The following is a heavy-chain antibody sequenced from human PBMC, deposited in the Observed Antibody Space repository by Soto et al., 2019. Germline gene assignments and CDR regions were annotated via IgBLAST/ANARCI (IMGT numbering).Heavy chain of an antibody. CDR1: GFTFSSYA. J-gene: IGHJ4*02. CDR2: ISYDGSNK. V-gene: IGHV3-30-3*01. CDR3: ARDLPYSSSWYGLSFDY. D-gene: IGHD6-13*01. Sequence: GGSLRLSCAASGFTFSSYAMHWVRQAPGKGLEWVAVISYDGSNKYYADSVKGRFTISRDNSKNTLYLQMNSLRAEDTAVYYCARDLPYSSSWYGLSFDYWGQGTLVTVSS.